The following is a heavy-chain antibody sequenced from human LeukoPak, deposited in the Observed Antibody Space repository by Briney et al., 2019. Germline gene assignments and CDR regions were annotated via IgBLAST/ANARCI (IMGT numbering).Heavy chain of an antibody. CDR1: GGSISSYY. Sequence: PSETLSLTCTVSGGSISSYYWSWIRQPAGKGLEWIGRIYTSGSTNYNPSLKSRVTMSVDTSKNQFSLKLSSVTAADTAVYYCARSNYYDSSGYQIDYWGQGTLVTVSS. CDR2: IYTSGST. D-gene: IGHD3-22*01. V-gene: IGHV4-4*07. J-gene: IGHJ4*02. CDR3: ARSNYYDSSGYQIDY.